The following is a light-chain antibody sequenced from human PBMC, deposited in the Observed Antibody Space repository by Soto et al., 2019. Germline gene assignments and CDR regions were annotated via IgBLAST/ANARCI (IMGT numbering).Light chain of an antibody. CDR1: SSDVGGYNY. V-gene: IGLV2-14*01. J-gene: IGLJ1*01. Sequence: QSALTQPASVSGSPGQSITISCTGTSSDVGGYNYVSWYQQHPGKAPKLMISGVSNRHSGVSNRFSGSKSGNTASLTISGLQTEDEADYYCISYTTSVTYVFGTGTKVTVL. CDR3: ISYTTSVTYV. CDR2: GVS.